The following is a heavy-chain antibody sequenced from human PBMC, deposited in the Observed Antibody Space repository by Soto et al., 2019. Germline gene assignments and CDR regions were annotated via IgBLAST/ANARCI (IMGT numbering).Heavy chain of an antibody. CDR2: INAGNGNT. CDR1: GYTFTSYA. J-gene: IGHJ4*02. D-gene: IGHD4-17*01. V-gene: IGHV1-3*01. CDR3: ARDDRTYGGKFGAFDY. Sequence: QVQLVQSGAEVKKPGASVKVSCKASGYTFTSYAMHWVRQAPGQRLEWMGWINAGNGNTKYSQKFQGRVTITRDTSASTAYMELSSLRSEDTAVYYCARDDRTYGGKFGAFDYWGQGTLVTVSS.